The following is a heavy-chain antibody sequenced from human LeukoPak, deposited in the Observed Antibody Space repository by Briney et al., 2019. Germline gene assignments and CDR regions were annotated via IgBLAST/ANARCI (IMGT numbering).Heavy chain of an antibody. CDR2: INPNSGGT. V-gene: IGHV1-2*02. CDR1: GYTFTGYY. D-gene: IGHD1-7*01. Sequence: ASVKVSCKASGYTFTGYYMHWARQAPGQGLEWMGWINPNSGGTNYAQKFQGRVTMTRDTSISTAYMELSRLRSEDTAVYYCARCHWNYRALDYWGQGTLVTVSS. CDR3: ARCHWNYRALDY. J-gene: IGHJ4*02.